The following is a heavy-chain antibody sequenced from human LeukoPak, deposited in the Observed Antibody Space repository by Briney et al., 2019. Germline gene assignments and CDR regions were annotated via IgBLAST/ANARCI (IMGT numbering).Heavy chain of an antibody. CDR1: GDSVSSNSAA. CDR3: ARAGIAARPDFDY. J-gene: IGHJ4*01. CDR2: IYYRPKCYD. V-gene: IGHV6-1*01. Sequence: SQTLSLTCAISGDSVSSNSAAWNWISQSPSKGLELLVRIYYRPKCYDDYAVSVKSRITINPDTSNTQFSLQLNSVTTEDTDVYYCARAGIAARPDFDYWSQGTLVTVYS. D-gene: IGHD6-6*01.